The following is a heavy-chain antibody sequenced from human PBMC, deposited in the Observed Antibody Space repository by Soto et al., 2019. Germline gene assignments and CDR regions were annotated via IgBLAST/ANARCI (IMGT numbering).Heavy chain of an antibody. CDR2: INPNSGGT. CDR3: ARELVGATTSPAFDI. D-gene: IGHD1-26*01. Sequence: GASVKVSCKASGYTFTGYYMHWVRQAPGQGLEWMGWINPNSGGTNYAQKFQGWVTMTRDTSISTAYMELSRLRSDDTAVYYCARELVGATTSPAFDIWGQGTMVTVSS. CDR1: GYTFTGYY. V-gene: IGHV1-2*04. J-gene: IGHJ3*02.